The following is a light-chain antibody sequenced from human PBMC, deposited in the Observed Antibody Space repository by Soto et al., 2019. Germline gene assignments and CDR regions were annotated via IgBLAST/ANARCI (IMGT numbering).Light chain of an antibody. CDR1: SGHRSYI. Sequence: QLVLTQSSSASASLGSSVNLTCTLSSGHRSYIIAWHQQQPGKAPRFLMRLESSGSQNKGSGVPDRFSGSSSGAARYLTISNLQSEDEADYYCETWNSNTPVFGGGTKLTVL. CDR3: ETWNSNTPV. J-gene: IGLJ3*02. CDR2: LESSGSQ. V-gene: IGLV4-60*03.